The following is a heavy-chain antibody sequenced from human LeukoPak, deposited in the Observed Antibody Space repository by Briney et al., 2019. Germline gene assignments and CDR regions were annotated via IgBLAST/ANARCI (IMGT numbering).Heavy chain of an antibody. J-gene: IGHJ4*02. CDR3: ARDMGYSYGLV. D-gene: IGHD5-18*01. CDR2: INPNSGGT. Sequence: ASVKVSCKASGYTFTSYAMNWVRQAPGQGLEWMGWINPNSGGTNYAQKFQGRVTMTRDTSISTAYMELSRLRSDDTAVYYCARDMGYSYGLVWGQGTLVTVSS. V-gene: IGHV1-2*02. CDR1: GYTFTSYA.